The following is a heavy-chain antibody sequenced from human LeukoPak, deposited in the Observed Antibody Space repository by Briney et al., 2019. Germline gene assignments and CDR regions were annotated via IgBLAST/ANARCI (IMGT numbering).Heavy chain of an antibody. J-gene: IGHJ3*02. V-gene: IGHV3-21*01. D-gene: IGHD3-10*01. Sequence: GGSLRLSCAASGFTFSSYGMNWVRQAPGEGLVWVSSISSSSSYIYYADAVKGRFTISRDNAKNSLYLQMNSLRAEDTAVYYCAREIAGWVTMVRGVKNAFDIWGQGTMVTVSS. CDR3: AREIAGWVTMVRGVKNAFDI. CDR1: GFTFSSYG. CDR2: ISSSSSYI.